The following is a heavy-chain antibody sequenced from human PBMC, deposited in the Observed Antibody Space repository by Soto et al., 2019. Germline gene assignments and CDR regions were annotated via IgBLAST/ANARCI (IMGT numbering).Heavy chain of an antibody. V-gene: IGHV4-61*08. J-gene: IGHJ4*02. D-gene: IGHD3-16*01. CDR1: GGSISSGGYY. CDR3: TRPALFMSTFDS. Sequence: SETLSLTCTVSGGSISSGGYYWSWIRQPPGKGLEWIGEIYHSETTHFNPSLKSRVTISRDTSKNQFSLKLNSVAAADTAVYYCTRPALFMSTFDSWGPGILVTVSS. CDR2: IYHSETT.